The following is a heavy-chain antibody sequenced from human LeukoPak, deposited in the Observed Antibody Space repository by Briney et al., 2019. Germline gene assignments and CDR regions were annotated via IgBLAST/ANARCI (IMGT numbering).Heavy chain of an antibody. V-gene: IGHV3-11*04. CDR2: ISSSGSTI. D-gene: IGHD3-22*01. CDR3: ARASITMIVVGGYAFDI. CDR1: GFTFSDYY. J-gene: IGHJ3*02. Sequence: GGSLRLSCAASGFTFSDYYMSWIRQAPGKGLEWVSYISSSGSTIYYADSVKGRFTISRDNAKNSLHLQMNSLRAEDTAVYYCARASITMIVVGGYAFDIWGQGTMVTVSS.